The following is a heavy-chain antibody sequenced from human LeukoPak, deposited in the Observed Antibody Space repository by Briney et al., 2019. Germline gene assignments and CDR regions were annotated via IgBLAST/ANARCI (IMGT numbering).Heavy chain of an antibody. V-gene: IGHV3-74*01. CDR1: GFTFSSYW. CDR3: ARGGYYNNWFDP. D-gene: IGHD3-10*01. J-gene: IGHJ5*02. Sequence: GGSLRLSCAASGFTFSSYWMHWVRQAPGKGLVWVSRIIRDGSSTNYADSVKGRFTISRDNAKNTLYLQMNSLRAEDTAVYYCARGGYYNNWFDPWGQGTLVTVCS. CDR2: IIRDGSST.